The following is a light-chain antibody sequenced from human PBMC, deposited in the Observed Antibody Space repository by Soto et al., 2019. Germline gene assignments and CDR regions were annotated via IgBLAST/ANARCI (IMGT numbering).Light chain of an antibody. Sequence: QSALTQPASVSGSPGQSITISCTGTSSDVGGYNYVSWYQQHPGKALKLMIYEVSNRPSGVSNRVSGSKSGNTASLTISGRQAEDEADYYCSSYTSSSTVFGGGTQLTVL. J-gene: IGLJ3*02. CDR2: EVS. V-gene: IGLV2-14*01. CDR1: SSDVGGYNY. CDR3: SSYTSSSTV.